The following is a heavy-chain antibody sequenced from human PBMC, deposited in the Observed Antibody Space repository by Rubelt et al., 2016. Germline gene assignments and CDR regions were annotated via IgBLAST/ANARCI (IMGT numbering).Heavy chain of an antibody. Sequence: QLQLQESGPGLVKPSETLSLTCTVSGGSISSSSYYWGWIRQPPGKGLEWIGSIYYSGRTYYNPSLKSRVTISVDTSKNQVALKRGCMTAADTAMYYCARYKNGDRDIALDCWGQGTLVTVSS. D-gene: IGHD1-14*01. CDR1: GGSISSSSYY. CDR2: IYYSGRT. CDR3: ARYKNGDRDIALDC. J-gene: IGHJ4*02. V-gene: IGHV4-39*07.